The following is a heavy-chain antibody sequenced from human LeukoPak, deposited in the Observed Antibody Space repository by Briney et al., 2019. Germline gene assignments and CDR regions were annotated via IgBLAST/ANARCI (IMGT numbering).Heavy chain of an antibody. V-gene: IGHV3-23*01. J-gene: IGHJ4*02. CDR3: ARDERLLSFLK. CDR2: ISGGGGST. Sequence: GGTLRLSCAASGFTFRSYGMTWVRQAPGKGLEWVSAISGGGGSTCYADSVKGRFTISRDNSKNTLHLQMNSLRAEDTAIYYCARDERLLSFLKWGQGTLVTVSS. CDR1: GFTFRSYG. D-gene: IGHD3-3*01.